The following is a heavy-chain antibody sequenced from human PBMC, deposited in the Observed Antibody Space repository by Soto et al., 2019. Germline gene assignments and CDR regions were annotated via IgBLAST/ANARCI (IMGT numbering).Heavy chain of an antibody. CDR1: GFTFSSYS. CDR2: FRSGGDDDTT. J-gene: IGHJ4*02. Sequence: GALRLSCAASGFTFSSYSMSWVRQAPGKGLEWVSGFRSGGDDDTTYYADSVRGRFTISRDNSKNTLFLQMNSLRAEDTALYYCAKKVNSGSGSQFFDYWGQGTLVTVSS. D-gene: IGHD3-10*01. V-gene: IGHV3-23*01. CDR3: AKKVNSGSGSQFFDY.